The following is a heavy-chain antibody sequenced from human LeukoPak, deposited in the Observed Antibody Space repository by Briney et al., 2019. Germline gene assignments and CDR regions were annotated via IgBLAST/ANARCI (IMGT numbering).Heavy chain of an antibody. CDR1: GGSISSGSYY. CDR2: IYTSGST. V-gene: IGHV4-61*02. CDR3: ARGVWDYDYVWGSYRPRPYYYYYYMDV. D-gene: IGHD3-16*02. Sequence: PSETLSLTCTVSGGSISSGSYYWSWLRQPAGKGLEWIGRIYTSGSTNYNPSLKSRVTISVDTSKNQFSLKLSSVTAADTAVYYCARGVWDYDYVWGSYRPRPYYYYYYMDVWGKGTTVTISS. J-gene: IGHJ6*03.